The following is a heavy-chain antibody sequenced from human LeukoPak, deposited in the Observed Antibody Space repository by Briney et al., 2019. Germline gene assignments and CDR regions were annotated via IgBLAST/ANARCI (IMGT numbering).Heavy chain of an antibody. CDR1: GFTFDDYG. Sequence: GGSLRLSCAASGFTFDDYGMSWVRQAPGKGLEWVSGINWNGGSTGYADSVKGRFTISRDNAKNSLYLQMHSLRAEDTALYHCGRDMEGYCSSTSCYAPRGFDPWGQGTLVTVSS. J-gene: IGHJ5*02. CDR3: GRDMEGYCSSTSCYAPRGFDP. V-gene: IGHV3-20*01. D-gene: IGHD2-2*01. CDR2: INWNGGST.